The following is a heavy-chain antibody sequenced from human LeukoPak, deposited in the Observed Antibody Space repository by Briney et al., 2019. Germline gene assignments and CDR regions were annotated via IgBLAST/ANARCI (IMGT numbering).Heavy chain of an antibody. J-gene: IGHJ4*02. CDR1: GYAFTSYG. V-gene: IGHV1-18*01. D-gene: IGHD4-17*01. CDR3: ARAPDDYGDYGFDY. CDR2: ISAYNANT. Sequence: ASVKVSCKASGYAFTSYGISWVRQAPGQGLEWVGWISAYNANTNYAQKLQGRVTMTTDTSTNTAYMELRSLRSDDTAVYYCARAPDDYGDYGFDYWGQGTLVTVSS.